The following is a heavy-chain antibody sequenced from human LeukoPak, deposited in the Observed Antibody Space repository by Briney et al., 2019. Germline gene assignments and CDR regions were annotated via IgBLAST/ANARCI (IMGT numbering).Heavy chain of an antibody. CDR1: GFTFSDYY. Sequence: GGSLRLSCAASGFTFSDYYMSWIRKAPGKGLEWVSNISSSGSYTNYADSVKGRFTISRDNAKNSLYLQMNSLRAEDTAVYYCASCSSSETYYFDYWGQGTLVTVSS. D-gene: IGHD6-13*01. CDR3: ASCSSSETYYFDY. J-gene: IGHJ4*02. CDR2: ISSSGSYT. V-gene: IGHV3-11*03.